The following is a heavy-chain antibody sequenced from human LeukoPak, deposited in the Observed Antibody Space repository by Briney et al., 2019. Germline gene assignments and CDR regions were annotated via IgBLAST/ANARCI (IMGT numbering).Heavy chain of an antibody. Sequence: GGSLRLSCAASGFTFSSYSMLWVRQAPGKGLEWVSYISSSSSTIYYADSVKGRFTISRDNAKNSLYLQMNTLRAEDTAVYCCARDRHKYNYDSGGYPPYWGQGTLVTVSS. CDR3: ARDRHKYNYDSGGYPPY. V-gene: IGHV3-48*01. D-gene: IGHD3-22*01. CDR1: GFTFSSYS. CDR2: ISSSSSTI. J-gene: IGHJ4*02.